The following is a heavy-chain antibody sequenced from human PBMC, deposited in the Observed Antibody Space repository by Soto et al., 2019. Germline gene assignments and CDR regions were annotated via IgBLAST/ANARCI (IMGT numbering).Heavy chain of an antibody. CDR2: ISPSGDST. D-gene: IGHD6-13*01. CDR1: GYTFTRYY. Sequence: QVQLVQSGAEVKKPGASVKVSCKASGYTFTRYYLHWVRQAPGQGLEWMGIISPSGDSTNYAQKFQGRITMTRDTSTSTDYLELSSLRSDDTAVYYCARDSREMSTSRPDYWGQGTLVTVSS. J-gene: IGHJ4*02. V-gene: IGHV1-46*01. CDR3: ARDSREMSTSRPDY.